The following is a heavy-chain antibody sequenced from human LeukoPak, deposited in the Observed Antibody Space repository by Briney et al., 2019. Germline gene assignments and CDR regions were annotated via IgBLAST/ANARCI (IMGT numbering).Heavy chain of an antibody. J-gene: IGHJ6*03. CDR1: GFTFSSYW. CDR3: ARGGHKYDFWSGYYGGYYYMDV. D-gene: IGHD3-3*01. CDR2: IKQDGSEK. Sequence: GGSLRLSCAASGFTFSSYWMSWVRQAPGKGLEWVANIKQDGSEKYYVDSVKGRFTISRDNAKNSLYLQMNSLRAEDTAVYYCARGGHKYDFWSGYYGGYYYMDVWGKGTTATVSS. V-gene: IGHV3-7*01.